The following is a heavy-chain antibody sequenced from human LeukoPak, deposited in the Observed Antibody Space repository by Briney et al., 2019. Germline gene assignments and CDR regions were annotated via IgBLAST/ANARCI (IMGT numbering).Heavy chain of an antibody. V-gene: IGHV3-48*04. CDR1: GFTFSSYG. D-gene: IGHD3-10*01. CDR2: ISSSGSTI. Sequence: PGGSLRLSCAASGFTFSSYGMHWVRQAPGKGLEWVSYISSSGSTIYYADSVKGRFTISRDNAKKSLYLQMDSLRAEDTAVYYCARDGGDYGSGSYYAYWGQGTLVTVSS. J-gene: IGHJ4*02. CDR3: ARDGGDYGSGSYYAY.